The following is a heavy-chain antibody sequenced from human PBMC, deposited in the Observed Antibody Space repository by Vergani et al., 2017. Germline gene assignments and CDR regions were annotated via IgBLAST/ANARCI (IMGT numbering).Heavy chain of an antibody. CDR3: AREHPITLGGAFDI. CDR1: GYTFTSYY. D-gene: IGHD3-10*01. V-gene: IGHV1-46*03. J-gene: IGHJ3*02. CDR2: INPSGGGT. Sequence: QVQLVQSGAEVKKPGASVKDSCKASGYTFTSYYMHWVRQAPGQGLGWMGIINPSGGGTSYAQKFQGRVTRTRDTSTSTVYMELSSLRSEDTAVYYCAREHPITLGGAFDIWGQGTMVTGSS.